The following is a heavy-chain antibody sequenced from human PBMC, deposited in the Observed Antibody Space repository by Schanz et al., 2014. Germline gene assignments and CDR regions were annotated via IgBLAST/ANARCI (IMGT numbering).Heavy chain of an antibody. J-gene: IGHJ4*02. D-gene: IGHD3-9*01. CDR2: IKQDGSEK. CDR1: GFTFSKYW. CDR3: AKQIHYDILTVTRN. Sequence: VQLLQFGGGVVQPGRSLRLSCGGSGFTFSKYWMSWVRQAPGKGLEWVANIKQDGSEKYYVDAVKGRFTISRDNAKNSMYLQMNSLRAEDTAVYYCAKQIHYDILTVTRNWGQGTLVTVSS. V-gene: IGHV3-7*05.